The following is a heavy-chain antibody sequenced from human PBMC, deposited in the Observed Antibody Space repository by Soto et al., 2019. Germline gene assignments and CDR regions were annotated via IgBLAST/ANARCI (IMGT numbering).Heavy chain of an antibody. Sequence: SGPTLVNPTQTLTLTCTFSGFSLSTIGVGVGWIRQPPGNSLEWLALIYWDDDKRYSPSLKSRLTITKDTSKNQVVLTMTNIDPVDKATYYCEHRRSAMDSYGVDVWGQGTTVTVSS. CDR1: GFSLSTIGVG. CDR3: EHRRSAMDSYGVDV. V-gene: IGHV2-5*02. D-gene: IGHD5-18*01. CDR2: IYWDDDK. J-gene: IGHJ6*02.